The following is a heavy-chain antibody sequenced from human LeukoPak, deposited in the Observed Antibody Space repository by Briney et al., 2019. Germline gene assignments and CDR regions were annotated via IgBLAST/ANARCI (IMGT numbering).Heavy chain of an antibody. V-gene: IGHV3-23*01. Sequence: GGSLRLSCVASGFTFSNYAMSWVRQAPGKGLEWVSAITGSGGSTYYADSVKGRFTISRDNSKNTLYLHMNSLRAEDTAVYYCAKDIAVAGGFFDYWGQGTLVTVSS. CDR3: AKDIAVAGGFFDY. CDR1: GFTFSNYA. J-gene: IGHJ4*02. D-gene: IGHD6-19*01. CDR2: ITGSGGST.